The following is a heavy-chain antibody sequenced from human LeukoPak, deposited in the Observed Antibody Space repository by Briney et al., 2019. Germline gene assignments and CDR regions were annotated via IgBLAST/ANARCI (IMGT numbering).Heavy chain of an antibody. CDR1: GFTFSDNY. D-gene: IGHD3-10*01. CDR2: IISSGRST. J-gene: IGHJ1*01. V-gene: IGHV3-11*01. Sequence: GGSLRVSCAGSGFTFSDNYMSCIRQALGKGLEWISYIISSGRSTYYADSAKGGVTISRGNAKNALYLQMNSLRAENSAVYYCVRGSGLYWGQGHLVTVSS. CDR3: VRGSGLY.